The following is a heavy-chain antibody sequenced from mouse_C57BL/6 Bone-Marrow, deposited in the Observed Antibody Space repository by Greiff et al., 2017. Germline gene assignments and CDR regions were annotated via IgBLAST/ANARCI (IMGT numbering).Heavy chain of an antibody. CDR1: GYTFTSYW. D-gene: IGHD1-1*01. CDR3: AIDYGSSYEAD. J-gene: IGHJ3*01. Sequence: VQLQQPGAELVKPGASVKVSCKASGYTFTSYWMHWVKQRPGQGLEWIGRLHPSDSDTNYNQKFKGKATLTVDKSSSTAYRQLSSLTSEDSAVYYCAIDYGSSYEADWGQGTLVTVSA. V-gene: IGHV1-74*01. CDR2: LHPSDSDT.